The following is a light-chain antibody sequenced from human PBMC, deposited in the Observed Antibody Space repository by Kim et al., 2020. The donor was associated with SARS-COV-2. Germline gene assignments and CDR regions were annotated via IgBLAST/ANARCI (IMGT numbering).Light chain of an antibody. CDR2: GNS. CDR1: SANIGAGYD. V-gene: IGLV1-40*01. J-gene: IGLJ2*01. Sequence: RVTISCTGSSANIGAGYDVHWYQQLPGTAPKLLIYGNSNRPSGVPDRFSGSESGTSASLAITGLQAEDEADYYCQSYDSSLSGSVVFGGGTQLTVL. CDR3: QSYDSSLSGSVV.